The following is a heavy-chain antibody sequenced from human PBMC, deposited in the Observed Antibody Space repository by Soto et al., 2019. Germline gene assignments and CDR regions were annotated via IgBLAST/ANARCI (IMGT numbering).Heavy chain of an antibody. J-gene: IGHJ4*02. D-gene: IGHD2-2*01. CDR2: ISKSDYT. V-gene: IGHV3-21*01. Sequence: GGSLRLSCTVSGFAFNNYGINWVRQAPGQGLEWVSSISKSDYTYYSDSVKGRFTTSRDNAKNSVSLQMNTLRVEDTAVYYCAREDSIIIPAVSDFRGQGTLVTVSS. CDR1: GFAFNNYG. CDR3: AREDSIIIPAVSDF.